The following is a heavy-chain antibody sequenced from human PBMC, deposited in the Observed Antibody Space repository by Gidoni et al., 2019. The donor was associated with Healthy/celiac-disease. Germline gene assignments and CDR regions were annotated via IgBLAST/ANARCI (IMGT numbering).Heavy chain of an antibody. Sequence: QITLKESGPTLVKPTQTLTLTCTFSGFSLSTSGVGVGWIRQPPGKALEWLALIYWNDDKRYSPSLKSRLTITKDTSKNQVVLTMTNMDPVDTATYYCAHHGYSSGWYIGMDAFDIWGQGTMVTVSS. CDR2: IYWNDDK. CDR1: GFSLSTSGVG. CDR3: AHHGYSSGWYIGMDAFDI. V-gene: IGHV2-5*01. J-gene: IGHJ3*02. D-gene: IGHD6-19*01.